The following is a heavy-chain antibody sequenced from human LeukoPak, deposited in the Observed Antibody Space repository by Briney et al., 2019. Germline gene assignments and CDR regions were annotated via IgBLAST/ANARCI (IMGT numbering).Heavy chain of an antibody. CDR3: AKDRDEGFGELLPVVFDY. CDR1: RFTFGGYD. J-gene: IGHJ4*02. D-gene: IGHD3-10*01. Sequence: GGTLTLSCAASRFTFGGYDMSWLPQAPGKVLEWISSISRSGGSTPHADSVRGPFTISRYNSKNALYLHIHILRAEDTAVYYCAKDRDEGFGELLPVVFDYWGQGTRVTVSS. CDR2: ISRSGGST. V-gene: IGHV3-23*01.